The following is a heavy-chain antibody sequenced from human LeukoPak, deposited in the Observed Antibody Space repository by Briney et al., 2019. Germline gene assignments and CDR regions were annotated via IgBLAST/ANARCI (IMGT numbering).Heavy chain of an antibody. CDR1: GFTFDDYA. CDR2: ISLNSVTI. V-gene: IGHV3-9*03. CDR3: AREYCTGGSCYGPFDY. J-gene: IGHJ4*02. Sequence: GGSLRLSCAASGFTFDDYAMHWVRQAPGKGLEWVSGISLNSVTIGYADSVKGRFTISRDNGKNSLYLQMNSLTSDDMALYYCAREYCTGGSCYGPFDYWGQGTLVTVSS. D-gene: IGHD2-15*01.